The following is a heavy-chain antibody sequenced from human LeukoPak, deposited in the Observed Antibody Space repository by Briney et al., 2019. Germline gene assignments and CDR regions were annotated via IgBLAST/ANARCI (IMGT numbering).Heavy chain of an antibody. J-gene: IGHJ4*02. Sequence: GSLRLSCAASGFTFSTYAMTWVRQPPGKGLEWVSAISGSGGSTYYADSVKGRFTISRNNSKNTLFLHLNSLRADDTAVYYCAKDRFDSLPGADVDYWGQGTLVTVSS. V-gene: IGHV3-23*01. CDR3: AKDRFDSLPGADVDY. D-gene: IGHD3-22*01. CDR2: ISGSGGST. CDR1: GFTFSTYA.